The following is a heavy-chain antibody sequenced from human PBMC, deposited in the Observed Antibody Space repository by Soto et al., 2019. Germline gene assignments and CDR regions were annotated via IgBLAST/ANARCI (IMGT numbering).Heavy chain of an antibody. D-gene: IGHD3-16*01. V-gene: IGHV4-59*08. CDR2: IYYSGST. J-gene: IGHJ5*02. CDR1: GGSISSYY. Sequence: TSETLSLTCTVSGGSISSYYWSWIRQPPGKGLEWIGYIYYSGSTNYNPSLKSRVTISVDTSKNQFSLKLSSVTAADTAVYYCARGAPFGGEDWFDPWGQGTLVTVSS. CDR3: ARGAPFGGEDWFDP.